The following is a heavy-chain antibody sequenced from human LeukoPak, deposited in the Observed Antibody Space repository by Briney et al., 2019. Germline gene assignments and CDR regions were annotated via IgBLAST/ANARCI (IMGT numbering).Heavy chain of an antibody. D-gene: IGHD3-22*01. CDR2: INHSGST. Sequence: SETLSLTCAVYGGSFSGYYWSWIRQPPAKQLEWIGEINHSGSTNYNPSLKSRVTISLDTSKNQFSLRLTSVTAADTAVYYCARDAVTQPRSDISGYYPPYHFDYWGQGTLVTVSS. CDR1: GGSFSGYY. V-gene: IGHV4-34*01. J-gene: IGHJ4*02. CDR3: ARDAVTQPRSDISGYYPPYHFDY.